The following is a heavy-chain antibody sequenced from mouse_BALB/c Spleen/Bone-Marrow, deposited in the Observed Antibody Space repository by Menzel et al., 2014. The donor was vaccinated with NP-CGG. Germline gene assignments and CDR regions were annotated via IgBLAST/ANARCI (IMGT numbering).Heavy chain of an antibody. Sequence: EVKVVESGGGLVQPGGSRKPSCAASGFTFSSFGMHWVRQTPEKGLEWVAYISSGSSTIYYADTVKGRFTISRDNPKNTLSLQVTSLRSEDTAMYYCTRGGNWDDFDYWGQGTTLTVSS. CDR3: TRGGNWDDFDY. CDR2: ISSGSSTI. D-gene: IGHD4-1*01. CDR1: GFTFSSFG. V-gene: IGHV5-17*02. J-gene: IGHJ2*01.